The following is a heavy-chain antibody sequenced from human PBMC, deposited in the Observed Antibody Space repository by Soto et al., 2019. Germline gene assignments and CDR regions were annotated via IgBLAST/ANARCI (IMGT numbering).Heavy chain of an antibody. CDR3: ARGLCGTSCPLPFGVVPRFDP. Sequence: SETLSLTCTVSGGSISSGGYYWSWIRQHPGKGLEWIGYIYYSGSTYYNPSLKSRVTISVDTSKNQFSLKLSSVTAADTAVYYCARGLCGTSCPLPFGVVPRFDPWGQGTLVTVSS. V-gene: IGHV4-31*03. J-gene: IGHJ5*02. CDR1: GGSISSGGYY. D-gene: IGHD3-3*01. CDR2: IYYSGST.